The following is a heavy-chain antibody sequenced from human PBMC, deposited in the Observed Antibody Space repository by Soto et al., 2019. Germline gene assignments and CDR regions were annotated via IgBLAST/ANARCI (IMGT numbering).Heavy chain of an antibody. CDR2: IIPIFGTA. CDR3: ARDHSRGYNWNGDWFDP. CDR1: GGTFSSYA. J-gene: IGHJ5*02. V-gene: IGHV1-69*13. D-gene: IGHD1-1*01. Sequence: SVKVSCKASGGTFSSYAISWVRQAPGQGLEWMGGIIPIFGTANYAQKFQGRVTITADESTSTAYMELSRLRSEDTAVYYCARDHSRGYNWNGDWFDPWGQGTLVTVSS.